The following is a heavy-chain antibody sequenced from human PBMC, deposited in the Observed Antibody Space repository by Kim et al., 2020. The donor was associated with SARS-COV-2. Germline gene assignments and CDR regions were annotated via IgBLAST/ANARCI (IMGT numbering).Heavy chain of an antibody. Sequence: SGPMLVKPKQTLTVTCSFSGFSHSTPGVGVGWIRQPPGKALEWLALTYWDDTRIYSPSLKNRLTITKDTSKSQVVLAMTNMGPEDTATYYCVHSQSTRWTYHFYNGVDVWGPGTTVAVSS. CDR3: VHSQSTRWTYHFYNGVDV. V-gene: IGHV2-5*02. CDR2: TYWDDTR. D-gene: IGHD3-16*02. CDR1: GFSHSTPGVG. J-gene: IGHJ6*02.